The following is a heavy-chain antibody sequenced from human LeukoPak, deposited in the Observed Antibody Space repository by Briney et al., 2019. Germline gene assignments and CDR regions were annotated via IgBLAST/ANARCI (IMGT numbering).Heavy chain of an antibody. D-gene: IGHD6-13*01. CDR2: IYYSGST. CDR3: ARGSAAAGTYEIDY. J-gene: IGHJ4*02. V-gene: IGHV4-59*01. Sequence: PSETLSLTCTVSCGSISSYYWSWIRQPPGKGLECLGYIYYSGSTNYNPSLKGRFTISVDTSKNQFSLKLSSLTAGDWPVIYVARGSAAAGTYEIDYGGQRTLVTVSS. CDR1: CGSISSYY.